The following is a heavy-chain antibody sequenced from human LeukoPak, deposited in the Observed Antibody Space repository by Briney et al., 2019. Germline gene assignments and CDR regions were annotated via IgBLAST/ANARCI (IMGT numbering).Heavy chain of an antibody. Sequence: ASETLSLTCTVSGGSISSTNYFWGWIRQPPGKGLEWIGNSESTNYNPSLESRVTISVDTSKNQFSLKLSSVTAADTAVYYCARLVPYYYDSSGHCFDYWGQGTLVTVSS. CDR1: GGSISSTNYF. V-gene: IGHV4-39*01. D-gene: IGHD3-22*01. CDR2: SEST. J-gene: IGHJ4*02. CDR3: ARLVPYYYDSSGHCFDY.